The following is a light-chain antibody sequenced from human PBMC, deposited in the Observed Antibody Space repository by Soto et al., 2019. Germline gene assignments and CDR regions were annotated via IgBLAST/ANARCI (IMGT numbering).Light chain of an antibody. CDR1: SSDVGGYNY. J-gene: IGLJ2*01. V-gene: IGLV2-11*01. CDR3: CSDAGSYVV. Sequence: QSVLTQPRSVSGSPGQSVTISCTGTSSDVGGYNYVSWYQQHPGKAPKLMIYDVSKRPSGVPDRFSGSKSGNTASLTISGLQDEDEADYYCCSDAGSYVVFGGGTQLTVL. CDR2: DVS.